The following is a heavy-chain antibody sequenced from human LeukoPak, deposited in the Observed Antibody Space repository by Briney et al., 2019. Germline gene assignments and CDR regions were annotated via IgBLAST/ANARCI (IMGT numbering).Heavy chain of an antibody. D-gene: IGHD3-3*01. J-gene: IGHJ4*02. V-gene: IGHV3-7*01. Sequence: GGSLRLSCAASGFTFVSYWTTWVRRAPGKGPEWVADIKKDGSERYYVDSVKGRFTISRDNAKNSVFLEMNSLRVEDTAMYYCSWSGEADWGQGTLVTVSS. CDR1: GFTFVSYW. CDR3: SWSGEAD. CDR2: IKKDGSER.